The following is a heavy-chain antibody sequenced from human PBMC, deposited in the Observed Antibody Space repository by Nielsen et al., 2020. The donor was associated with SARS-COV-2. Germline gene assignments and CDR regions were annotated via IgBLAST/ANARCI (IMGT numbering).Heavy chain of an antibody. J-gene: IGHJ4*02. CDR2: INSDGSST. D-gene: IGHD3-16*01. V-gene: IGHV3-74*01. CDR1: AFTFSTYW. CDR3: VRGLQVPNGLAHR. Sequence: GGSLRLSCAAPAFTFSTYWMHWVRQAPGKGLVWVSRINSDGSSTSYADSVKGRFTISRDNAKNTLYLQMNSLRAEDTAVYYCVRGLQVPNGLAHRWGQGTLVTVSS.